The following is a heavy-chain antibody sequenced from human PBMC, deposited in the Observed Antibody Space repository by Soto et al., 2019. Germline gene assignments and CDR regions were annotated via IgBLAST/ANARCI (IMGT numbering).Heavy chain of an antibody. CDR1: GFTFSSYG. CDR2: ISYDGSNK. V-gene: IGHV3-30*18. Sequence: GGSLRLSCAASGFTFSSYGMHWVRQAPGKGLEWVAVISYDGSNKYYADSVKGRFTISRDNSKNTLYLQMNSLRAEDTAVYYCAKSAAAAPPYYYYYGMDVWGQGTTVTVSS. D-gene: IGHD6-13*01. J-gene: IGHJ6*02. CDR3: AKSAAAAPPYYYYYGMDV.